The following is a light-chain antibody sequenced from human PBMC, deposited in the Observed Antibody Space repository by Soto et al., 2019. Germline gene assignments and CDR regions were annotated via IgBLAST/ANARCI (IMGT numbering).Light chain of an antibody. Sequence: DIVMTQSPDSLAMALGETAAINCKSSQSLLYSANKKNYLAWYQQKPGQPPKLLFYWASTRESGVPDRFNGGGSGTDFTLTISSLQAEDVAVYYCQQYYSTPWTLGQGTQVEIK. CDR3: QQYYSTPWT. V-gene: IGKV4-1*01. J-gene: IGKJ1*01. CDR2: WAS. CDR1: QSLLYSANKKNY.